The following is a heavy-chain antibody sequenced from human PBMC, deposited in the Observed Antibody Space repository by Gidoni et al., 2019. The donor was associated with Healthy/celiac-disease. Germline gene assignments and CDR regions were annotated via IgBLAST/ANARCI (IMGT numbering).Heavy chain of an antibody. CDR3: AAPSCGGDCYSVGYYYYYGMDV. CDR2: INPSGGST. CDR1: GSTFPSYY. Sequence: VQLVQSGAEVKKPGASVKVSCKASGSTFPSYYMHWVRQAPGQGLEWMGIINPSGGSTSYAQKFQGRVTMTRDTSTSTVYMELSSLRSEDTAVYYCAAPSCGGDCYSVGYYYYYGMDVWGQGTTVTVSS. D-gene: IGHD2-21*02. V-gene: IGHV1-46*01. J-gene: IGHJ6*02.